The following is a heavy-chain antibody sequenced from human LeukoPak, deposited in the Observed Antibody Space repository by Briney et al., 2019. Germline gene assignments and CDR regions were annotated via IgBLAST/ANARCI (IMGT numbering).Heavy chain of an antibody. CDR2: IYHRGST. CDR1: GYSISSGYY. Sequence: SETLSLTCAVSGYSISSGYYWGWIRQPPGKGLEWIGSIYHRGSTYYNPSLKSRVTISVDTSKNQFSLKLSSVTAADPAVYYCAGWFGELLSLFTYWGQGTLVTVSS. CDR3: AGWFGELLSLFTY. V-gene: IGHV4-38-2*01. J-gene: IGHJ4*02. D-gene: IGHD3-10*01.